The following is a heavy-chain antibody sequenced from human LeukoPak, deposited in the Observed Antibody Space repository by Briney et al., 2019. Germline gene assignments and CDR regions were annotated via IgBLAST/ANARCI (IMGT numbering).Heavy chain of an antibody. J-gene: IGHJ4*02. D-gene: IGHD3-10*01. V-gene: IGHV3-48*03. CDR1: GFTFSSYE. CDR2: ISSSGSTI. Sequence: GGSLRLSCAASGFTFSSYEMNWVRQAPGKGLEWVSYISSSGSTIYYADSVKGRFTISRDNAKNSLYLQMNSLRAEDTAVYYCAREGVGGRYFDYWGQGTLVTVSS. CDR3: AREGVGGRYFDY.